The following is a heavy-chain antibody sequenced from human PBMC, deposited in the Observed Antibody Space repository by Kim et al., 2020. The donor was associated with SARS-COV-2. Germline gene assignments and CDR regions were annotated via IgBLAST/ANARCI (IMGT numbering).Heavy chain of an antibody. CDR3: ARGQVLLWFREPYFDY. V-gene: IGHV4-34*01. Sequence: PTLKSRVTISVDTSKNTFSLKLSPVTAADTAVYYCARGQVLLWFREPYFDYWGQGTLVTVSS. J-gene: IGHJ4*02. D-gene: IGHD3-10*01.